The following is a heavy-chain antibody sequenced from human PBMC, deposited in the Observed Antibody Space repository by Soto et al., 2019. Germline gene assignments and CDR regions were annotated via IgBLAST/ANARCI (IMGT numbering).Heavy chain of an antibody. V-gene: IGHV3-23*05. D-gene: IGHD1-1*01. J-gene: IGHJ4*02. CDR2: LDKSGGSA. CDR3: AKDRIGQLAKFDY. Sequence: GGSLRLSCTASGSSFSSNDMSWVRQAPGKGLEWVSTLDKSGGSAFYADSVNGRFTISRYNSRNTLYLQMHSLRAEDTAFYYCAKDRIGQLAKFDYWGRGTLVTVSS. CDR1: GSSFSSND.